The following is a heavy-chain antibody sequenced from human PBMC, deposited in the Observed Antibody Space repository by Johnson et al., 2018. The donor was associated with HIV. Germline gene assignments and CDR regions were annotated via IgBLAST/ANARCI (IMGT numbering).Heavy chain of an antibody. CDR1: GFTFSSYA. CDR3: ARDRAHYYDSSGYYESGAFDI. V-gene: IGHV3-30-3*01. J-gene: IGHJ3*02. CDR2: ISYDGSNK. Sequence: QVQLVESGGGVVQPGRSLRLSCAASGFTFSSYAMHWVRQAPGKGLEWVAVISYDGSNKYYADSVKGRFTISRDNSKNTLYLQMNSLRAEDTAVYYCARDRAHYYDSSGYYESGAFDIWGHGTMVTVSS. D-gene: IGHD3-22*01.